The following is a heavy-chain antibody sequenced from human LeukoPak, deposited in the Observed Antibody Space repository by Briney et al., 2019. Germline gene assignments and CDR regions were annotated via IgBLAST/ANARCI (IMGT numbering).Heavy chain of an antibody. D-gene: IGHD1-26*01. Sequence: ASVKVSCKASGYTFTSFYMHWVRQAPGQGLEWMGIINPSGGSTTCAQKFQGRVTMTRDTSTSTVYMELSSLTSEDTAVYYCARDSGDSGTSSFSLFWGQGTLVTVSS. V-gene: IGHV1-46*01. CDR2: INPSGGST. J-gene: IGHJ4*02. CDR1: GYTFTSFY. CDR3: ARDSGDSGTSSFSLF.